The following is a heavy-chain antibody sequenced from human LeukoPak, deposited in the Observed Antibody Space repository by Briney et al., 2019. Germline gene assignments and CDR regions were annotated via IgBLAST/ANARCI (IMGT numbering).Heavy chain of an antibody. J-gene: IGHJ5*02. CDR1: GFTFSSYS. D-gene: IGHD6-13*01. Sequence: GGSLRLSCAASGFTFSSYSMNWVRQAPGKGLEWVSSISSSSSYIYYADSVKGRFTISRDNAKNSLYLQMNSLRAEDTAVYYCARPRFGVAAAGTGWYDPWGQGTLVTVSS. CDR2: ISSSSSYI. CDR3: ARPRFGVAAAGTGWYDP. V-gene: IGHV3-21*01.